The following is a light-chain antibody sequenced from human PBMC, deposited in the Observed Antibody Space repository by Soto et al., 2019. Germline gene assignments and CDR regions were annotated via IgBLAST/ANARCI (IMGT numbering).Light chain of an antibody. J-gene: IGLJ1*01. CDR1: SSDVGSYNL. V-gene: IGLV2-23*03. CDR2: EGS. CDR3: WSYAGSSTFVYV. Sequence: QSALTQPASVSGSPGQSITISCTGTSSDVGSYNLVSWYQQHPGKAPKLMIYEGSKRPSGVSNRFSGSNSGNTASLTICGVQGEDEADYYCWSYAGSSTFVYVFGTGTKVTAL.